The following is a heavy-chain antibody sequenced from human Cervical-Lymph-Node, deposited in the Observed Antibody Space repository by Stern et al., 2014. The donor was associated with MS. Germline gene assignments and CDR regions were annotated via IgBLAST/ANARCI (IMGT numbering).Heavy chain of an antibody. CDR1: GFTVSGNY. CDR2: MYSGGYT. Sequence: EVQLVESGGGLMQPGGSLRLSCAASGFTVSGNYMNWVRQAPGKGLEWVSVMYSGGYTHYADSVQGRFTISRDNSKNTLYLQMNSLRAEDTAVYYCALTRETDKYFHHWGQGTLVTVSS. J-gene: IGHJ1*01. CDR3: ALTRETDKYFHH. V-gene: IGHV3-53*01.